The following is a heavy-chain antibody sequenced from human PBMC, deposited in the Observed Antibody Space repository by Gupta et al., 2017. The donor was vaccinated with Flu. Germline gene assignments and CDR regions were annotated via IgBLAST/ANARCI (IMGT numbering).Heavy chain of an antibody. Sequence: FSSPWRHGVRQAPGKGLVWVSRIKGDGRSTFYADSVKGRFTISRDNAKNTLYLQMNSLRVEDTAVYYCARETAVPGNWLDPWGQGTLVTVSS. J-gene: IGHJ5*02. V-gene: IGHV3-74*01. CDR3: ARETAVPGNWLDP. CDR2: IKGDGRST. CDR1: FSSPW. D-gene: IGHD6-19*01.